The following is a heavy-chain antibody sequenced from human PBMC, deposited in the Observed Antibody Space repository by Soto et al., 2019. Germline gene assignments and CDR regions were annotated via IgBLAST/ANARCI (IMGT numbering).Heavy chain of an antibody. CDR3: ARSTPIAAASPFDY. Sequence: ETLSLTCPVSGGSISSYYWSWIRQPAGKGLEWIGRIYTSGSTNYNPSLKSRVTMSVDTSKNQFPLKLSSVTAADTAVYYCARSTPIAAASPFDYWGQGTLVTVYS. V-gene: IGHV4-4*07. D-gene: IGHD6-13*01. CDR2: IYTSGST. J-gene: IGHJ4*02. CDR1: GGSISSYY.